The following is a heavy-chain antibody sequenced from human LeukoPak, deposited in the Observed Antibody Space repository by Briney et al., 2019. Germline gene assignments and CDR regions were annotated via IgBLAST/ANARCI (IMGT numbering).Heavy chain of an antibody. CDR1: GFTFSSYA. CDR3: AFKDGYNLGYAFDI. CDR2: ISGSGGST. Sequence: PGGSLRLSCAASGFTFSSYAMSWVRQAPGKGLEWVSAISGSGGSTYYADSVKGRFTISRDNSENTLYLQMNSLRAEDTAVYYRAFKDGYNLGYAFDIWGQGTMVTVSS. J-gene: IGHJ3*02. D-gene: IGHD5-24*01. V-gene: IGHV3-23*01.